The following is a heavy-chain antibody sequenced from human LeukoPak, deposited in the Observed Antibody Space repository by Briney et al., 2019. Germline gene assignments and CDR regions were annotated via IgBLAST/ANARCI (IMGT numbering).Heavy chain of an antibody. CDR2: ISYDGSNK. V-gene: IGHV3-30-3*01. CDR1: GFTFSSYA. Sequence: GGSLRLSCAASGFTFSSYAMHWVRQAPGKGLEWVAVISYDGSNKYYADSVKGRFTISRDNSKNTLYLQMNSLRAEDTAVYYCARSRRYYGSGIQAAFDIWGQRTMVTVSS. D-gene: IGHD3-10*01. CDR3: ARSRRYYGSGIQAAFDI. J-gene: IGHJ3*02.